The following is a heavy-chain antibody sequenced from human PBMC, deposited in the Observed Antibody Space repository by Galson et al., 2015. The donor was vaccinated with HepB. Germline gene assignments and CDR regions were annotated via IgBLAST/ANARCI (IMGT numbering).Heavy chain of an antibody. Sequence: SETLSLTCTVSGSSFTNAYYWGWVRQPPGKGLEWIGNIYNSGSTYYNPSLKSRVTMSVDTSKNQFSLRLTSVTAADRAVYYCATSTSWYSALDYWGQGILVTVSS. CDR3: ATSTSWYSALDY. CDR1: GSSFTNAYY. CDR2: IYNSGST. J-gene: IGHJ4*02. V-gene: IGHV4-38-2*02. D-gene: IGHD6-13*01.